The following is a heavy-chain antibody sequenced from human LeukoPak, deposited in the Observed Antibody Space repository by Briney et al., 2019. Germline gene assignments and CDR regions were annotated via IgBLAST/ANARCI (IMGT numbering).Heavy chain of an antibody. V-gene: IGHV1-18*01. CDR3: ARDREIATALREIDY. D-gene: IGHD5-24*01. Sequence: GASVKVSCKASGYTFTSYGISWVRQAPGQGLEWMGWISAYNGNTNYAQKLQGRVTMTTDTSTSTAYMELRSLRSDDTAVYYCARDREIATALREIDYWGQGTLVTVSS. J-gene: IGHJ4*02. CDR2: ISAYNGNT. CDR1: GYTFTSYG.